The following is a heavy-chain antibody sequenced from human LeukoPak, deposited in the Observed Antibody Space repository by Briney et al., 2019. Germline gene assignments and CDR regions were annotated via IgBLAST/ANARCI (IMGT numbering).Heavy chain of an antibody. CDR3: ARVPAVAGISSDYFDY. D-gene: IGHD6-19*01. J-gene: IGHJ4*02. V-gene: IGHV4-59*01. CDR2: IYYSGST. CDR1: GGSISSYH. Sequence: SETLSLTCTVSGGSISSYHWSWIRQPPGKGLEWIGYIYYSGSTNYNPSLKSRVTISVDTSKNQFSLKLSSVTAADTAVYYCARVPAVAGISSDYFDYWGQGTLVTVSS.